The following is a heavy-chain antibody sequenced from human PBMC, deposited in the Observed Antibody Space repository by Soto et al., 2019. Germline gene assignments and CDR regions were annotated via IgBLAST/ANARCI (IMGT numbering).Heavy chain of an antibody. Sequence: QVQLQESGPGLVKPSETLSLTCTVSGGSVSSGSYYWSWIRQPPGKGLEWIGYIYYSGSTNYNPSHKSRVTISVDTSKNQFSLKLSSVTAADTAVYYCARVPSPHQYYDRRRVIDYWGQGTLVTVSS. CDR3: ARVPSPHQYYDRRRVIDY. D-gene: IGHD3-22*01. J-gene: IGHJ4*02. V-gene: IGHV4-61*01. CDR2: IYYSGST. CDR1: GGSVSSGSYY.